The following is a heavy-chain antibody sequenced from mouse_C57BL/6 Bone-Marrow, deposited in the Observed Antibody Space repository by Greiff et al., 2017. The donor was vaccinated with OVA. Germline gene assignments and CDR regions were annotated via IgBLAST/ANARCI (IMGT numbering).Heavy chain of an antibody. D-gene: IGHD1-1*01. V-gene: IGHV1-72*01. Sequence: QVQLQQPGAELVKPGASVKLSCKASGYTFTSYWMHWVKPRPGRGLEWIGRIDPNSGGTKYNEKFKSKATLTVDKPSSPAYMQLSSLTSEDSAVYYWARIGVITTVVSYWYFDVWGTGTTVTVSS. J-gene: IGHJ1*03. CDR1: GYTFTSYW. CDR2: IDPNSGGT. CDR3: ARIGVITTVVSYWYFDV.